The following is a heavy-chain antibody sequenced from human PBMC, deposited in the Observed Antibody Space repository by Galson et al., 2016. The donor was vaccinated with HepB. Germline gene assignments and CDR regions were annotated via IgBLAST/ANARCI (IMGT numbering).Heavy chain of an antibody. CDR2: IRGSDGST. Sequence: SLRLSCAASGFTFSSYVMSWVRQAPGKGLEWVSSIRGSDGSTYYADSVKGRFTISRDNSKNTLYLQMNSLRAEDTAAYYCARERGIAAAATLDYWGQGTLVTVSS. CDR1: GFTFSSYV. CDR3: ARERGIAAAATLDY. V-gene: IGHV3-23*01. J-gene: IGHJ4*02. D-gene: IGHD6-13*01.